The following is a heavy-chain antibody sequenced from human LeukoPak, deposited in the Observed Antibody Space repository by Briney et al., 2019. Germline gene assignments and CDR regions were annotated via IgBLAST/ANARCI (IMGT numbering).Heavy chain of an antibody. CDR1: GFTVSSNY. D-gene: IGHD6-6*01. J-gene: IGHJ6*03. CDR2: IYSGGST. CDR3: ARRPYYYYYYMDV. Sequence: PGGSLRLSCAASGFTVSSNYMSWVRQAPGKGLEWDSVIYSGGSTYYADSVKGRFTISRDNSKNTLYLQMNSLRAEDTAVYYCARRPYYYYYYMDVWGKGTTVTVSS. V-gene: IGHV3-53*01.